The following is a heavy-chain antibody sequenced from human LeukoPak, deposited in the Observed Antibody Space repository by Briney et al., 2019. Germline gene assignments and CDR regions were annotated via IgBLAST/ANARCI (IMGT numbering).Heavy chain of an antibody. D-gene: IGHD3-3*01. CDR3: ARVLPLWGVVQTMVDY. CDR1: GFTFSSYW. CDR2: INSDGSST. V-gene: IGHV3-74*01. J-gene: IGHJ4*02. Sequence: GGSLRLSCAASGFTFSSYWMHWVRQAPGKGLVWVSRINSDGSSTSYADSVKGRFTISRDNAKNTLYLQMNSLRAEDTAVYYCARVLPLWGVVQTMVDYWGQGTLVTVSS.